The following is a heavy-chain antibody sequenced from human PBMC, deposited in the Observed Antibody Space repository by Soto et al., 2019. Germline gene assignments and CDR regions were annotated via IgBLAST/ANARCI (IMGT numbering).Heavy chain of an antibody. Sequence: QVQLVQSGAEVKKPGASVKVSCKASGYTFTSYDINWVRQATGQGLEWMGWMNPNSGNTGYEQKFQGRVTMTKNTYISTAYVGRSSLRCEVMAVYYCARERTGTPRMDVWGLWTTVSVSS. CDR3: ARERTGTPRMDV. CDR2: MNPNSGNT. V-gene: IGHV1-8*01. CDR1: GYTFTSYD. J-gene: IGHJ6*02. D-gene: IGHD1-1*01.